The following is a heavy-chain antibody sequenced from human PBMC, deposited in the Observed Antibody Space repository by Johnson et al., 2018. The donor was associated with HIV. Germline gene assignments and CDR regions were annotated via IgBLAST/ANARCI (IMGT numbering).Heavy chain of an antibody. Sequence: QVQLVESGGGVVQPGRSLRLSCAASGFTFSSYAMHWVRQAPGKGLEWVAVISYDGSIKYYADSVKGRFTISRDNSKNTLYLQMNSQRAEDTAVYYCARDRCSSTSCSDAFDIWCQGTMVTVSS. CDR2: ISYDGSIK. J-gene: IGHJ3*02. CDR3: ARDRCSSTSCSDAFDI. D-gene: IGHD2-2*01. CDR1: GFTFSSYA. V-gene: IGHV3-30*04.